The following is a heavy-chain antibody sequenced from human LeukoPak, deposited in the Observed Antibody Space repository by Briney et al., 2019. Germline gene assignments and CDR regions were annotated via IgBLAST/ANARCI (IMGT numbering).Heavy chain of an antibody. CDR1: GGTFSSYA. V-gene: IGHV1-69*05. CDR3: ARLLVVVTAIPDNWFDP. J-gene: IGHJ5*02. CDR2: IIPIFGTA. Sequence: SVKVSCKASGGTFSSYAISWVRQAPGQGLEWMGGIIPIFGTANYAQKLQGRVTMTTDTSTSTAYMELRSLRSDDTAVYYCARLLVVVTAIPDNWFDPWGQGTLVTVSS. D-gene: IGHD2-21*02.